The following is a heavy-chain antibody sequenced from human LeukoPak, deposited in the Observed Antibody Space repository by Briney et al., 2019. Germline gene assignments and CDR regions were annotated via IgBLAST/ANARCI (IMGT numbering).Heavy chain of an antibody. D-gene: IGHD5-18*01. CDR1: GFTFSSYG. Sequence: PGGSLRLSCAASGFTFSSYGMHWVRQAPGKGLEWVAVISYDGSNKYYADSVKGRFTISRDNSKNTLYLQMNSLRAEDTAVYYCARDSAAMARHYFDYWGQGTLVTVSS. CDR2: ISYDGSNK. J-gene: IGHJ4*02. V-gene: IGHV3-30*03. CDR3: ARDSAAMARHYFDY.